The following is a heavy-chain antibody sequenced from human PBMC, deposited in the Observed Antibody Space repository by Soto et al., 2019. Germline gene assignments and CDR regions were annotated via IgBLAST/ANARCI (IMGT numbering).Heavy chain of an antibody. CDR2: IYHGGST. CDR1: GDSISSGGYS. V-gene: IGHV4-30-2*01. D-gene: IGHD3-10*01. Sequence: QLQLQESGSGLVKPSQTLSLTCVVSGDSISSGGYSWSWIRQPPGKGLEWIGYIYHGGSTYYNPSLKGRVTISVDRSKNQFSLKLSSVTAADTALYYCGRGYYGSGSSYADAFDIWGQGTMVTVSS. J-gene: IGHJ3*02. CDR3: GRGYYGSGSSYADAFDI.